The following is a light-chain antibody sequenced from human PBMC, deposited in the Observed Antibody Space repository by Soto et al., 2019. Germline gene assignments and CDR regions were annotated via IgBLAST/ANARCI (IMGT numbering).Light chain of an antibody. V-gene: IGLV2-14*01. CDR2: DVS. Sequence: QSALTQAASASGSPRQSITISCSATSSDVGGYNYVSWYQQHPGKAPTLMMYDVSNRPPGVSNRLSGSKSGNTASLTISGLQAEDDADYYCSSYTISSTHVLGTGTKRTV. CDR3: SSYTISSTHV. J-gene: IGLJ1*01. CDR1: SSDVGGYNY.